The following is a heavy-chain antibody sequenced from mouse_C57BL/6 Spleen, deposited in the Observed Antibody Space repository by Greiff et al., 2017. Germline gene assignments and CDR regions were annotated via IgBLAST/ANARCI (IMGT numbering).Heavy chain of an antibody. CDR3: ARSSYYGSRGYFDY. Sequence: QVQLKQSGPELVKPGASVKISCKASGYAFSSSWMNWVKQRPGKGLEWIGRIYPGDGATNYNGKFKGKATLTADKSSSTAYMQLSSLTSEDSAVYFCARSSYYGSRGYFDYWGQGTTLTVAS. D-gene: IGHD1-1*01. V-gene: IGHV1-82*01. CDR2: IYPGDGAT. J-gene: IGHJ2*01. CDR1: GYAFSSSW.